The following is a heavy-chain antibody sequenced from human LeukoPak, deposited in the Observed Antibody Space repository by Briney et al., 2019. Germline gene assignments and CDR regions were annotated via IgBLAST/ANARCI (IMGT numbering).Heavy chain of an antibody. CDR2: IYDSGSS. CDR1: GVSISSGGYD. D-gene: IGHD2-2*01. Sequence: PSETLSFNGTGSGVSISSGGYDWNSIRQPPGKSLQFIAYIYDSGSSYYNPSLKSRVTISVDRYKNQFSLKLRSVTAADTAVYYCARVYCSSSSCYSHDAFDIWGQGTMVAVSS. J-gene: IGHJ3*02. V-gene: IGHV4-30-2*01. CDR3: ARVYCSSSSCYSHDAFDI.